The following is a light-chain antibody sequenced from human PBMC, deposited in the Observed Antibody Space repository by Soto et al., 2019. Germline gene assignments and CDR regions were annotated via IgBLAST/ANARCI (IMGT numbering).Light chain of an antibody. CDR3: GTWDNSLGDGHVA. CDR1: SSNIGNNY. Sequence: QSVLTQPPSVSAAPGQKVTISCSGGSSNIGNNYVSWYQQLPGTAPKLLIYDNDKRPSGIPDRFSGSKSGTSATLGITGLQTGDEADYYCGTWDNSLGDGHVAFGGGTKLTVL. J-gene: IGLJ2*01. V-gene: IGLV1-51*01. CDR2: DND.